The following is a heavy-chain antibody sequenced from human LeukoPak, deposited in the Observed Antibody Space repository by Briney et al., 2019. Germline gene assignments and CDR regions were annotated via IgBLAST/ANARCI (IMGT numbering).Heavy chain of an antibody. D-gene: IGHD3-10*01. CDR3: ARDSYYYGSGSYYSPFYYFDY. V-gene: IGHV1-3*03. J-gene: IGHJ4*02. CDR1: GYTFTSYA. CDR2: INAGNGNT. Sequence: GASVKVSCKASGYTFTSYAMHWVRQAPGQRLEWMGWINAGNGNTKYSQEFQGRVTITRDTSASTAYMELSSLRSEDMAVYYCARDSYYYGSGSYYSPFYYFDYWGQGTLVTVSS.